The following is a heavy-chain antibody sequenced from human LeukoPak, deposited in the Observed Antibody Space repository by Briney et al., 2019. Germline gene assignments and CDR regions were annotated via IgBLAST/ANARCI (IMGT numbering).Heavy chain of an antibody. CDR1: GFTFSSYA. V-gene: IGHV3-23*01. D-gene: IGHD1-26*01. CDR2: ISGSGGST. CDR3: AKDIVGATTWDYYYYMDV. J-gene: IGHJ6*03. Sequence: GGSLRLSCAASGFTFSSYAMSWVRQAPGKGLEWVSAISGSGGSTYHADSVRGRFTISRDNSKNTLYLQMNSLRAEDTAVYYCAKDIVGATTWDYYYYMDVWGKGTTVTVSS.